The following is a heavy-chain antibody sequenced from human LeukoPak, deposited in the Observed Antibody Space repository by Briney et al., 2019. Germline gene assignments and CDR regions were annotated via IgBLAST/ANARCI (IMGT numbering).Heavy chain of an antibody. J-gene: IGHJ3*02. CDR1: GGSFSGYY. Sequence: SETLSLTCAVYGGSFSGYYWSWIRQPPGKGLEGRGEINHSGSTNYNPSLKSRVTISVDTSKNQCSLKLSSVTAADTAVYYCARAGIVVAYDAFDIWGQGTMVTVSS. V-gene: IGHV4-34*01. CDR3: ARAGIVVAYDAFDI. CDR2: INHSGST. D-gene: IGHD3-22*01.